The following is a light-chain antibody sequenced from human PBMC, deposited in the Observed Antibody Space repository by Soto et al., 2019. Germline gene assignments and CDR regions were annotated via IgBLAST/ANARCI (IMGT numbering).Light chain of an antibody. CDR3: QQYDTLPPSFT. Sequence: DIQMTQSPSSLSASVGDRVTITCQASQDISNYLHWYQQKPGKDSKLLIYDASNLETGVPSRFSGSGSRTDFTFTIRSLQPEDIATYYCQQYDTLPPSFTFGPGTKVDIK. J-gene: IGKJ3*01. V-gene: IGKV1-33*01. CDR1: QDISNY. CDR2: DAS.